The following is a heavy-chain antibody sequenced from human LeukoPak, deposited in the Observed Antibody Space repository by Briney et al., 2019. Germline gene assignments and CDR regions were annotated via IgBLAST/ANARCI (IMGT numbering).Heavy chain of an antibody. J-gene: IGHJ4*02. CDR2: VYYTGHT. Sequence: SETLSLTCSVSGGSINSDYWTWMRQPPGKGLEWIGYVYYTGHTNYNPSLKSRPTISLDTSKNQFSLKLTSVTAADTAVYYCVTVTEQHLAIHYWGQGILVTVSS. CDR3: VTVTEQHLAIHY. D-gene: IGHD6-13*01. CDR1: GGSINSDY. V-gene: IGHV4-59*01.